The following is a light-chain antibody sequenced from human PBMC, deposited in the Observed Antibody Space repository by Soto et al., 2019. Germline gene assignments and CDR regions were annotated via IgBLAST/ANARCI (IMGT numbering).Light chain of an antibody. CDR1: QTIITY. CDR3: QQSYHTPRT. CDR2: AAS. J-gene: IGKJ1*01. V-gene: IGKV1-39*01. Sequence: DIQMTQSPSSLSASVGDRVTITCRASQTIITYLNWYQQKPGKAPKPLIYAASSLQSGVPSRFSGSGSGTDFTLTISSLQPEDFATYYCQQSYHTPRTFCQGTKVEIK.